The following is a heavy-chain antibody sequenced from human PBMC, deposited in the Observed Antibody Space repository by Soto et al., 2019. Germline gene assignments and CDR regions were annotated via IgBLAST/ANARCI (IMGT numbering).Heavy chain of an antibody. D-gene: IGHD3-3*01. Sequence: VGSLRLSCAASGFTFSDYYMSWIRQAPGKGLEWVSYISSSSSYTNYADSVKGRFTISRDNAKNSLYLQMNSLRAEDTAVYYCAREEEWPMPGTSDYWGQGTLVTVSS. CDR1: GFTFSDYY. CDR2: ISSSSSYT. J-gene: IGHJ4*02. V-gene: IGHV3-11*06. CDR3: AREEEWPMPGTSDY.